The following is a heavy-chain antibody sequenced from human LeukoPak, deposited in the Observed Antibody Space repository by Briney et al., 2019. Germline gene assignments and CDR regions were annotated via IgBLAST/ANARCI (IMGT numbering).Heavy chain of an antibody. D-gene: IGHD6-13*01. J-gene: IGHJ5*02. V-gene: IGHV4-59*01. CDR2: IYYRVTS. Sequence: SETLSLTCTVSGDSINTYYWSWIRQPPGKGLEWIGYIYYRVTSDYNPSLKSRVTMSVDMSTSQISLKLSSVTAADTAVYYCARVLAAAGNNWFDPWGQGTLVTVSS. CDR3: ARVLAAAGNNWFDP. CDR1: GDSINTYY.